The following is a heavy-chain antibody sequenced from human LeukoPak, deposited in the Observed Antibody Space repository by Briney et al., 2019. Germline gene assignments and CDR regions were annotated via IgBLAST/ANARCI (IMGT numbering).Heavy chain of an antibody. D-gene: IGHD1-26*01. CDR3: ARGLGTFLGSYPNDAFDI. Sequence: ASVKVSCKASGYTFTSYYMHWVRQAPGQGLEWMGIINPSGGSTSYAQKFQGRVTMTRDMSTSTVYTELSSLRSEDTAVYYCARGLGTFLGSYPNDAFDIWGQGTMVTVSS. CDR1: GYTFTSYY. CDR2: INPSGGST. V-gene: IGHV1-46*01. J-gene: IGHJ3*02.